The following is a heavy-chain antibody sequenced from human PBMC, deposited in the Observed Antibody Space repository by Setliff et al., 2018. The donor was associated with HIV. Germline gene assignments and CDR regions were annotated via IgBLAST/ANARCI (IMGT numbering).Heavy chain of an antibody. V-gene: IGHV4-34*01. J-gene: IGHJ4*02. Sequence: SETLSLTCAVYGGSFNDYYWTWIRQPPGKGLEWIGEIDHTGSTNYNPSLKSRVTISVDPSKKQFSLRLSSVTAADTAVYYCARVFTAGRREYYFDLWGQGTLVTVSS. CDR1: GGSFNDYY. CDR3: ARVFTAGRREYYFDL. D-gene: IGHD6-6*01. CDR2: IDHTGST.